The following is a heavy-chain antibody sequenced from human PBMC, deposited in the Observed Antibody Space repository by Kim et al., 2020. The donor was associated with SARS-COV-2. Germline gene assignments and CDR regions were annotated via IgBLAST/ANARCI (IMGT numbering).Heavy chain of an antibody. CDR2: IYYSGST. CDR3: ARVRRHDFWSGYSVDYYM. J-gene: IGHJ6*03. D-gene: IGHD3-3*01. CDR1: GGSISSYY. Sequence: SETLSLTCTVSGGSISSYYWSWIRQPPGKGLEWIGYIYYSGSTNYNPSLKGRVTISVDTSKNQFSLKLSSVTAADTAVYFCARVRRHDFWSGYSVDYYM. V-gene: IGHV4-59*01.